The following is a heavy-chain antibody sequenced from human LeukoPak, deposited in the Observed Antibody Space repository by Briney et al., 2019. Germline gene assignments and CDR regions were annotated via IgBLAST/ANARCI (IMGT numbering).Heavy chain of an antibody. V-gene: IGHV1-2*02. J-gene: IGHJ4*02. CDR1: GYTFTGYY. D-gene: IGHD2-2*01. Sequence: ASVKVSCKASGYTFTGYYIHWVRQAPGQGLEWMGWINPHSGGTNYAQKFQGGVTMTRDTSITTAYMELSSLRSDDTAVYYCARDAGEYCSSTNCYASHYWGQGTLVTVSS. CDR3: ARDAGEYCSSTNCYASHY. CDR2: INPHSGGT.